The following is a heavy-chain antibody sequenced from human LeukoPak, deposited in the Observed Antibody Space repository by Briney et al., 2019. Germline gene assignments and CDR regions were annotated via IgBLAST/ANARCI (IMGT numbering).Heavy chain of an antibody. Sequence: GGSLRLSCAASGFTFSSYGMHWVRQAPGKGLEWVAVIWYDGSNKYYADSVKGRFTISRDNSKNTLYLQMNSLRAGDTAVYYCAREPHYGDYVYVDYWGQGTLVTVSS. CDR2: IWYDGSNK. CDR3: AREPHYGDYVYVDY. V-gene: IGHV3-33*01. J-gene: IGHJ4*02. CDR1: GFTFSSYG. D-gene: IGHD4-17*01.